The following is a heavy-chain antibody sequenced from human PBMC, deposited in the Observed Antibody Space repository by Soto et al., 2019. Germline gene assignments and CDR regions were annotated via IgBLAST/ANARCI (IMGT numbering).Heavy chain of an antibody. CDR3: ARNLYGRAFDI. CDR1: AYTFTSYH. V-gene: IGHV1-18*04. Sequence: QAQLEQSGPEVKRPGASLKVSCKASAYTFTSYHISWVRQAPGQGLEWIGWINAFDDDTNYSQKFQDRVTMTAPISTDTAYLDLRSLGSDDTAIYYCARNLYGRAFDIWGQGTMVTVSS. D-gene: IGHD2-8*01. CDR2: INAFDDDT. J-gene: IGHJ3*02.